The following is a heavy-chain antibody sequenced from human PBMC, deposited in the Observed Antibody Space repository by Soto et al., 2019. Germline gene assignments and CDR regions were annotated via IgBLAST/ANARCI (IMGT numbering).Heavy chain of an antibody. CDR2: IYPDDSDV. Sequence: EVQLVQSGAEVRKPGESLKISCMGSGYTFTDYWIGWLRQMPSKGLEWMGIIYPDDSDVRYSPSFQGQVTMSVDKSSNTAYLQWTSLKASDTAIYYCARQSSDTYSDYFDPWGQGTLVTVSS. V-gene: IGHV5-51*01. CDR1: GYTFTDYW. CDR3: ARQSSDTYSDYFDP. D-gene: IGHD2-15*01. J-gene: IGHJ5*02.